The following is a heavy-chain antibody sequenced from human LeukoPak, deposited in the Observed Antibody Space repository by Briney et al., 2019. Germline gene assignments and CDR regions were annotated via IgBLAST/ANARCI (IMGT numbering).Heavy chain of an antibody. D-gene: IGHD6-19*01. V-gene: IGHV3-43D*03. CDR2: ISWDGGST. CDR3: AIQRGSGWYDIDY. CDR1: GFTFDDYA. J-gene: IGHJ4*02. Sequence: PGGSLRLSCAASGFTFDDYAMHWVRQAPGKGLEWVSLISWDGGSTYYADSVKGRFTISRDNSKNSLYLQMNSLRAEDTALYYCAIQRGSGWYDIDYWGQGTLVTVSS.